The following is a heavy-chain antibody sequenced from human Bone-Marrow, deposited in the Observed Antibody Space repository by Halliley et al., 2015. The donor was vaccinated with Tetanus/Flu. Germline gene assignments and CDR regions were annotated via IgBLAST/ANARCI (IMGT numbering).Heavy chain of an antibody. D-gene: IGHD3-3*01. CDR2: INYSGST. CDR3: ARLNFPSYYDFWSGMNYYYGMDV. J-gene: IGHJ6*02. V-gene: IGHV4-59*08. CDR1: GGSISDHY. Sequence: LRLSCSVSGGSISDHYFCWIRQPPGKGLEWIGYINYSGSTNYNPSLKSRVAISVDTSKNQFSLRLTSVTAADTAVYYCARLNFPSYYDFWSGMNYYYGMDVWGQGTTVTVSS.